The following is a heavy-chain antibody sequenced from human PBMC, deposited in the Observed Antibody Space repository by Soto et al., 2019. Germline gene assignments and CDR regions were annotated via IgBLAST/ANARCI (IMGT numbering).Heavy chain of an antibody. D-gene: IGHD2-15*01. Sequence: QVQLQESGPGQVKPSQTLSLTCTVSGGSIITGEYYWTWIRQPPGKGLEWIGYIFHNGDTYYNTSLQSRLAISIDTSRTQFSLRLRSVTAADTAVYYCARGTTGGSGYSVWGRGTLVTVSS. CDR3: ARGTTGGSGYSV. CDR1: GGSIITGEYY. J-gene: IGHJ4*02. V-gene: IGHV4-30-4*01. CDR2: IFHNGDT.